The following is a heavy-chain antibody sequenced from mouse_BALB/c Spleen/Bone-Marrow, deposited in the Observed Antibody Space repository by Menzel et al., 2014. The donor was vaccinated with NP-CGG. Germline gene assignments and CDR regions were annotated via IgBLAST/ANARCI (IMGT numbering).Heavy chain of an antibody. V-gene: IGHV1-55*01. D-gene: IGHD3-1*01. Sequence: QVQLQQSGAELVKPGTSVKLSRKASGYNFTSYWINWVKLRPGQGLEWIGDIYPGSGSTNYNEKFKSKATLTVDTSSSTAYMQLSSLASEDSALYYCARFSQLGLLAYWGQGTLVTVSA. J-gene: IGHJ3*01. CDR1: GYNFTSYW. CDR3: ARFSQLGLLAY. CDR2: IYPGSGST.